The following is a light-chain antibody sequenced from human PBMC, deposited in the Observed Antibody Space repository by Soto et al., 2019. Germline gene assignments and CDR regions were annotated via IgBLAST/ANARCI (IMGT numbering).Light chain of an antibody. CDR1: SSDIGGYNY. CDR3: SSYSSSSFVV. Sequence: QSVLTQPASVSGSPGQSITISCTGTSSDIGGYNYVSWYQQHPGKAPKLMIYDVSNRPSGVSNRFSGSKSGNTASLTISGLQAEDEADYCCSSYSSSSFVVFGGGTKVPVL. J-gene: IGLJ2*01. V-gene: IGLV2-14*01. CDR2: DVS.